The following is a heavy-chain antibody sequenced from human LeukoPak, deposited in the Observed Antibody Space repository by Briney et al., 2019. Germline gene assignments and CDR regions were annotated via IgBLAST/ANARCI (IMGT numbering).Heavy chain of an antibody. CDR1: GFTFSSYT. V-gene: IGHV3-30-3*01. CDR2: ISYDGSNK. J-gene: IGHJ4*02. D-gene: IGHD2-15*01. Sequence: PGRSLRLSCAASGFTFSSYTMHWVRQAPGKGLEWVAIISYDGSNKYYADSVKGRFTISRDNSKNTLYLQMNSLRAEDTAVYYCARDGCSGGNCHNFRYWGQGTLVTVS. CDR3: ARDGCSGGNCHNFRY.